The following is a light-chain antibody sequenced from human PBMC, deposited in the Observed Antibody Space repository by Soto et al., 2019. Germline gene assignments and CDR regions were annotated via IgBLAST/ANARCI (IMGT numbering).Light chain of an antibody. J-gene: IGLJ2*01. CDR2: GVS. CDR3: SSYAGSNNYVV. CDR1: SSDIGAYNF. V-gene: IGLV2-8*01. Sequence: QSALTQPPSASGSPGQSVSISCTGTSSDIGAYNFVSWYQQHPGKAPRLMIYGVSKRPSGVPDRFSGSMSGNTASLTVSGLQAEDEADYYCSSYAGSNNYVVFGGGTKLTVL.